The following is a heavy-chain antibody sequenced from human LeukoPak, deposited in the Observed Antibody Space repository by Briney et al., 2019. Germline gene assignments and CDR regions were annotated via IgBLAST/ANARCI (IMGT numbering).Heavy chain of an antibody. CDR2: INPNSGGT. V-gene: IGHV1-2*02. D-gene: IGHD3-9*01. CDR1: GYTFIAYY. J-gene: IGHJ3*02. Sequence: ASVKVSCKASGYTFIAYYMHWVRQAPGQGLEWMGWINPNSGGTKYAEKFQGRVTLTRDKSISTAYMELNSLRSDDTAVYYCARPQREIRYFDWSDAFDIRGQGTMVTVSS. CDR3: ARPQREIRYFDWSDAFDI.